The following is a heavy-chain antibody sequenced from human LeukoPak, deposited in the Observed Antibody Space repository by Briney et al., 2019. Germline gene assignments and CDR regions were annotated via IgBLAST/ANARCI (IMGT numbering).Heavy chain of an antibody. D-gene: IGHD6-6*01. CDR3: TTEQLVGRLVFDY. CDR1: GFTFSGYA. CDR2: IKSKADLGTT. V-gene: IGHV3-15*01. J-gene: IGHJ4*02. Sequence: GGSLRLSCAASGFTFSGYAMSWVRQAPGKGLEWVGRIKSKADLGTTDYAAPVEGRFAISRDDSKTTLYLQMNSLKSEDTAVYYCTTEQLVGRLVFDYWGQGTLVTVSS.